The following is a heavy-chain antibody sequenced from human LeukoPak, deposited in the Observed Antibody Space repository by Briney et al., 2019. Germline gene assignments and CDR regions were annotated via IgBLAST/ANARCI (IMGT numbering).Heavy chain of an antibody. CDR1: GFVFSIYT. CDR3: VKDFGRVRGTPDS. V-gene: IGHV3-64D*06. Sequence: GGSLRLSCSASGFVFSIYTMYWVRRAPGKGPEYVSTISGSGNGFSIYYADSVKGRFTISRDDSKSTLYLQMNGLRSEDTAVYYCVKDFGRVRGTPDSWGQGTLVTVSS. CDR2: ISGSGNGFSI. J-gene: IGHJ4*02. D-gene: IGHD3-16*01.